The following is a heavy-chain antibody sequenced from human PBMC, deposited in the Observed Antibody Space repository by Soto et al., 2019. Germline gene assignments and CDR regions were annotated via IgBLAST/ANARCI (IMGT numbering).Heavy chain of an antibody. CDR2: INPSGGST. Sequence: TSVKVSCKASGYTFTSYYMHWVRQAPGQGLEWMGIINPSGGSTSYAQKFQGRVTMTRDTSTSTVYMELSSLRSEDTAVYYCARDDATDYTDYWGQGTLVTVSS. CDR3: ARDDATDYTDY. V-gene: IGHV1-46*01. CDR1: GYTFTSYY. D-gene: IGHD3-16*01. J-gene: IGHJ4*02.